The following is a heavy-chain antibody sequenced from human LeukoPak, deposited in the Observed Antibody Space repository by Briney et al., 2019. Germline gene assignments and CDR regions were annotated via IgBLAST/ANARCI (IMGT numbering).Heavy chain of an antibody. CDR1: GYTFTGYY. Sequence: GASVKVSCKASGYTFTGYYMHWVRQAPGQGLEWMGWINPNSGGTNYAQKFQGRVTMTRDTSISTAYMELSRLRSDDTAVYYCARDQECSGGSCYPDYWGQGTLVTVSS. J-gene: IGHJ4*02. CDR2: INPNSGGT. CDR3: ARDQECSGGSCYPDY. V-gene: IGHV1-2*02. D-gene: IGHD2-15*01.